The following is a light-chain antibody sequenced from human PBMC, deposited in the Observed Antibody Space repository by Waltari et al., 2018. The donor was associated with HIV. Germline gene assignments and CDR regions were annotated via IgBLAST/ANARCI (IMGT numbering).Light chain of an antibody. CDR3: QQYNIRPRGNI. CDR1: QGVGSN. CDR2: GAA. J-gene: IGKJ2*01. Sequence: DIVMTQSPAILSVSPGERVTLSCRASQGVGSNLAWYQQKVGQAPRLLIYGAATRAAEIPVRFSGSGSGTDFTLTIDSLQSEDFATYYCQQYNIRPRGNIFGQGTKLQIK. V-gene: IGKV3-15*01.